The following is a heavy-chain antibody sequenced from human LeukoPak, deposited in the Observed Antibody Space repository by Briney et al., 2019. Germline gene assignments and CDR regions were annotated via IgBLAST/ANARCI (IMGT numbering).Heavy chain of an antibody. V-gene: IGHV3-48*01. D-gene: IGHD3-22*01. CDR2: ISSSSSTI. CDR3: ARDRGYYYDSSGYPI. J-gene: IGHJ3*02. CDR1: GFTFSSYS. Sequence: GGSLRLSCAASGFTFSSYSMNWVRQAPGKGLEWVSYISSSSSTIYYADSVKGRFTISRDNAKNSLYLQMNSLRAEDTAVYYCARDRGYYYDSSGYPIWGQGTMVTVSS.